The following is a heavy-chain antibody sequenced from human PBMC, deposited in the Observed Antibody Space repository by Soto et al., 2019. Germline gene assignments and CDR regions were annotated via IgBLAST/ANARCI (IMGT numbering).Heavy chain of an antibody. V-gene: IGHV3-30*03. Sequence: QVHLEESGGGVVQPGRSLRLSCAASGFSFSNYDMHLVRQAPGKGLEWVAVISHDGGNEYYADSVKGRFTISRDSSKNTVYLQMNNVRAEVTAVYYCATDPSSGYTRGYCDFWGLGNRVPVS. D-gene: IGHD3-22*01. CDR1: GFSFSNYD. CDR2: ISHDGGNE. CDR3: ATDPSSGYTRGYCDF. J-gene: IGHJ2*01.